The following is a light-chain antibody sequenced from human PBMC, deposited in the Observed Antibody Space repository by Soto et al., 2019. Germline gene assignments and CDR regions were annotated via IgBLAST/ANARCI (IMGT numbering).Light chain of an antibody. V-gene: IGLV1-47*01. J-gene: IGLJ2*01. CDR3: GGWDDSLSGPV. Sequence: QSVLTQPPSVSGTPGQRVTVSCSGGRSNIGSNYVYWYRQFPGTAPKLLIQRNNQRPSGVPARFSGSKSGTSASLAISGLRSEDEADYYCGGWDDSLSGPVFGGGTKVTVL. CDR1: RSNIGSNY. CDR2: RNN.